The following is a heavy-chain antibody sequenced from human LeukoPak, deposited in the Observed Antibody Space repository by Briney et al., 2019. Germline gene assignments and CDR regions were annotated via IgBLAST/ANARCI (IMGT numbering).Heavy chain of an antibody. D-gene: IGHD6-19*01. CDR2: IYSGGDT. V-gene: IGHV3-53*01. CDR3: AVLSSGWRFQH. CDR1: GFTVSNNY. J-gene: IGHJ1*01. Sequence: GRSLRLSCAVYGFTVSNNYMSWVRQAPGKGLECVSVIYSGGDTYYAESVKGRFTISRDKSKNTLYLQMNSLRAEDTAVYYCAVLSSGWRFQHWGQGTLVTVSS.